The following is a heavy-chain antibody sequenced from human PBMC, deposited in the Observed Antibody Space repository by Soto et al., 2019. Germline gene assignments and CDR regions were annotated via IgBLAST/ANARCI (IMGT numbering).Heavy chain of an antibody. D-gene: IGHD1-26*01. CDR1: GFTFSSYS. Sequence: EVQLVESGGGLVKPGGSLRLSCAASGFTFSSYSMNWVRQAPGKGLEWVSSISSSSSYIYYADSVKGRFTISRDNAKNSLYLQMNSLRAEDTAAYYCARETSGYYYYYGMDVWGQGTTVTVSS. CDR2: ISSSSSYI. V-gene: IGHV3-21*01. CDR3: ARETSGYYYYYGMDV. J-gene: IGHJ6*02.